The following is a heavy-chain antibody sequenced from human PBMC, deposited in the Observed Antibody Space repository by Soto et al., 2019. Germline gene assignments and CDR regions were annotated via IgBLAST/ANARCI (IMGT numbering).Heavy chain of an antibody. CDR1: GDSFRPNY. D-gene: IGHD3-10*01. V-gene: IGHV4-59*08. CDR3: ARLGNYYQSLDP. Sequence: SETLSRTCTVSGDSFRPNYRSWLRQFPGKGLEWVGNIYYGGTTSYNPSLKSRVTISLETSKNQFSLRLTSVTAADTAVYYCARLGNYYQSLDPWGPGTLVTVSS. CDR2: IYYGGTT. J-gene: IGHJ5*02.